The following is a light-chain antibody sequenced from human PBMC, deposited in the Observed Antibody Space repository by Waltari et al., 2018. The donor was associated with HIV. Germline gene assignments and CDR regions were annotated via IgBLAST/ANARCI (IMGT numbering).Light chain of an antibody. Sequence: DIQLPQSPSSLSASVGDRVSITCRSSQSIYTYSNWYQQKPGKAPNLLIYAASSLQSGVPSRFSGSGSGTDFTLTISSLQPEDFATYYCQQSYITPLTFGPGTKVDIK. V-gene: IGKV1-39*01. CDR1: QSIYTY. J-gene: IGKJ3*01. CDR2: AAS. CDR3: QQSYITPLT.